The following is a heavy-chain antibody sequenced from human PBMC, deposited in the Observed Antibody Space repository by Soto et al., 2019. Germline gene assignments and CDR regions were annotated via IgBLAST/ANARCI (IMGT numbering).Heavy chain of an antibody. CDR2: ISAYNGNT. V-gene: IGHV1-18*01. CDR1: GYTFTSYG. D-gene: IGHD3-3*01. Sequence: GASVKVSCKASGYTFTSYGISWVRQAPGQGLEWMGWISAYNGNTNYAQKLQGRVTMTTDTSTSTAYMELRSLRSDDTAVYYCARDLRGYDFWSGYYREYYFDYWGQGTLVTVSS. CDR3: ARDLRGYDFWSGYYREYYFDY. J-gene: IGHJ4*02.